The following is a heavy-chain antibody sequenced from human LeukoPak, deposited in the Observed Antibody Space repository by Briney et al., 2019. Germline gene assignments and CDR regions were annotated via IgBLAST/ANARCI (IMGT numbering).Heavy chain of an antibody. CDR3: ARPYYDFWSGPYYFNY. V-gene: IGHV1-46*01. Sequence: WASVTVSCKASGYTFTSYYMHWVRQAPGQGPEWMGIINPSGGSTSYAQKFQGRVTMTRDTSTSTVYMELRSLRSEGTAVYYCARPYYDFWSGPYYFNYWGQGTLVTVSS. CDR2: INPSGGST. J-gene: IGHJ4*02. D-gene: IGHD3-3*01. CDR1: GYTFTSYY.